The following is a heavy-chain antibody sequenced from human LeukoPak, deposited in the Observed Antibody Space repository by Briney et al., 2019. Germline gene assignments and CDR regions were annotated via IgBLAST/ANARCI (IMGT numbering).Heavy chain of an antibody. Sequence: SSETLSLTCDVYGGSCEAYYCSWIRQPPGKGLEWIGEIHPHGIFYYNSSLMSRVTISIDTSKSRFSLRLTSVTAADTDFYFCARGRDRSKAGDLWGQGSLVTVSS. D-gene: IGHD5-24*01. V-gene: IGHV4-34*01. CDR3: ARGRDRSKAGDL. CDR1: GGSCEAYY. CDR2: IHPHGIF. J-gene: IGHJ5*02.